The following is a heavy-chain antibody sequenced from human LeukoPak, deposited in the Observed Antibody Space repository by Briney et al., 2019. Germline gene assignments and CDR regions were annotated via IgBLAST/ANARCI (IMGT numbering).Heavy chain of an antibody. CDR2: ISSSSSYI. D-gene: IGHD1-26*01. J-gene: IGHJ5*02. V-gene: IGHV3-21*01. CDR1: GFTFSSYS. CDR3: ASRGSYGGGWFDP. Sequence: PGGSLRLSCAASGFTFSSYSMNWVRQAPGKGLEWVSSISSSSSYIYYADSVKGRFTISGDNAKNSLYLQMNSLRAEDTAVYYCASRGSYGGGWFDPWGQGTLVTVSS.